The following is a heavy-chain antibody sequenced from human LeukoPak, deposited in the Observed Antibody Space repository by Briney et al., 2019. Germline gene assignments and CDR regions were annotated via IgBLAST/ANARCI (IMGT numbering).Heavy chain of an antibody. J-gene: IGHJ4*02. CDR3: AKDGDFDY. CDR2: ISTTSTYI. V-gene: IGHV3-21*04. Sequence: GGSLRLSCAASGFTFSSYTMNWVRQAPGKGLEWVSAISTTSTYIYYADSVKGRFTISRDNAKNSLYLQMNSLRAEDTAVYYCAKDGDFDYWGQGTLVTVSS. CDR1: GFTFSSYT. D-gene: IGHD2-15*01.